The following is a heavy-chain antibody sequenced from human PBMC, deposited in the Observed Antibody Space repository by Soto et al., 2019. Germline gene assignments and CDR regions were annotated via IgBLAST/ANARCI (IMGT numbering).Heavy chain of an antibody. CDR3: ARVLAGRITIFGVVPGTDNGFDP. D-gene: IGHD3-3*01. CDR1: GGSFSGYY. J-gene: IGHJ5*02. V-gene: IGHV4-34*01. Sequence: SETLSLTCAVYGGSFSGYYWSWIRQPPGKGLEWIGEINHSGSTNYNPSLKSRVTISVDTPKNQFSLKLSSVTAADTAVYYCARVLAGRITIFGVVPGTDNGFDPWGQGTLVTVSS. CDR2: INHSGST.